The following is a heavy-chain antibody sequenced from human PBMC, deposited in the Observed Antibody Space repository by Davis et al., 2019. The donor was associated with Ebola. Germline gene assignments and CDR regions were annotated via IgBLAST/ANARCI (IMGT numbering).Heavy chain of an antibody. J-gene: IGHJ4*02. Sequence: AASVKVSCKASGYTFNVYYMHWVRQAPGQGLEWMGLINPGGGSTNYAQKFQGRVTITRDTSTSTVYMELSSLRSEDTAVYYCARRVYSRSGFDSWGQGTLVTVSS. D-gene: IGHD2-8*01. CDR3: ARRVYSRSGFDS. V-gene: IGHV1-46*02. CDR1: GYTFNVYY. CDR2: INPGGGST.